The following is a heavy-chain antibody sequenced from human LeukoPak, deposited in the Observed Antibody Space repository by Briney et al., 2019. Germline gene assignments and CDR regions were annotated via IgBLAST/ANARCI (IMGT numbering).Heavy chain of an antibody. CDR2: IKQDGSEK. Sequence: PGGSLRLSCAASGFTFSSYWMSWVRQAPGKGLEWVANIKQDGSEKYYVDSVKGRLTISRDNAKNSLYLQMNSLRAEDTAVYYCARAKGYYDILTRNDYNWFDPWGQGTLVTVSS. V-gene: IGHV3-7*01. CDR3: ARAKGYYDILTRNDYNWFDP. J-gene: IGHJ5*02. D-gene: IGHD3-9*01. CDR1: GFTFSSYW.